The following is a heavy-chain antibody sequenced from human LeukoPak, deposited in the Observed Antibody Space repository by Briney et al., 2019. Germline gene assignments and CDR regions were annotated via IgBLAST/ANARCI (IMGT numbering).Heavy chain of an antibody. CDR2: ISAYNGNT. CDR1: GYTFTSYG. D-gene: IGHD3-22*01. J-gene: IGHJ4*02. Sequence: GASVKVSCKASGYTFTSYGISWVRQAPGQGLEWMGWISAYNGNTNYAQKLQGRVTMTTDTYTSTAYMELRSLRSDDTAVYYCARDCRYYYDSSGYSFFLAGTSGFDYWGQGTLVTVSS. CDR3: ARDCRYYYDSSGYSFFLAGTSGFDY. V-gene: IGHV1-18*01.